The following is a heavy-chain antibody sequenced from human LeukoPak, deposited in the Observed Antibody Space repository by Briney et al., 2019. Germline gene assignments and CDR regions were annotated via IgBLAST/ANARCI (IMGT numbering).Heavy chain of an antibody. D-gene: IGHD3-22*01. J-gene: IGHJ4*02. Sequence: ASVKVSCKASGYTFTGYYMHWVRQAPGQGLEWMGRINPNTGDTNSARKFQGRITMTRDTSISTVYMELSRLRSDDTAVYYCARDRGDDTVPYFDYWGQGTLVTVSS. CDR1: GYTFTGYY. CDR2: INPNTGDT. V-gene: IGHV1-2*06. CDR3: ARDRGDDTVPYFDY.